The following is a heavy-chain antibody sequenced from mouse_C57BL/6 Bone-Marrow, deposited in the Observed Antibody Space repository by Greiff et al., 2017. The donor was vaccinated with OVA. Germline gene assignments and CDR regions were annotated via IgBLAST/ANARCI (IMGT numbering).Heavy chain of an antibody. CDR3: ARHYGSSYGYFDV. CDR2: IWSDGST. V-gene: IGHV2-6-1*01. D-gene: IGHD1-1*01. J-gene: IGHJ1*03. CDR1: GFSLTSYG. Sequence: VQVVESGPGLVAPSQSLSITCTVSGFSLTSYGVHWVRQPPGKGLAWLVVIWSDGSTTYNSALKSRLSISKDNSKSQVFLKMNSLQTDDTAMYYCARHYGSSYGYFDVWGTGTTVTVSS.